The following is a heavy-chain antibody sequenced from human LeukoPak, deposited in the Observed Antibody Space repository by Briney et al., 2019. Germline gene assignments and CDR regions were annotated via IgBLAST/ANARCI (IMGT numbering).Heavy chain of an antibody. J-gene: IGHJ6*03. V-gene: IGHV3-11*04. Sequence: GGSLRLSCAASGFTFSDYYMSWIRQAPGKGLEWVSYISSSGSTIYYADSVKGRFTISRDNAKNSLYLQMNSLRAEDTAVYYCARGGRRVGYSGYAQETYYYYYMDVWGKGTTVTVSS. CDR1: GFTFSDYY. CDR3: ARGGRRVGYSGYAQETYYYYYMDV. CDR2: ISSSGSTI. D-gene: IGHD5-12*01.